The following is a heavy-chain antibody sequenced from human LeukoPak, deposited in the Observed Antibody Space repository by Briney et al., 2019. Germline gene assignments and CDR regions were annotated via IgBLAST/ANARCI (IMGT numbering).Heavy chain of an antibody. Sequence: SETLSLTCTVSGGSISSYYWSWIRQPPGKGLEWIGYIYYSGSTNYNPSLKSRVTISVDTSKNQFSLKLSSVTAADTAVYYCARLPYYDFWSGYPTAHFDYWGQGTPVTVSS. J-gene: IGHJ4*02. D-gene: IGHD3-3*01. V-gene: IGHV4-59*08. CDR1: GGSISSYY. CDR2: IYYSGST. CDR3: ARLPYYDFWSGYPTAHFDY.